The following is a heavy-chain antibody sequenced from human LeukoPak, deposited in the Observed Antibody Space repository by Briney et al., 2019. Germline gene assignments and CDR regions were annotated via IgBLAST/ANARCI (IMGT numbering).Heavy chain of an antibody. Sequence: ASVKVSCKVSGYTLTELPMHWVRQAPGKGLEWMGGFDPEDGETIYAQKFQGRVTMTEDTSTDTAYMELSSLRSEDTAVYYCATTPITPYYYYGMDVWGQGTTVTVSS. J-gene: IGHJ6*02. CDR3: ATTPITPYYYYGMDV. CDR1: GYTLTELP. CDR2: FDPEDGET. V-gene: IGHV1-24*01. D-gene: IGHD2-15*01.